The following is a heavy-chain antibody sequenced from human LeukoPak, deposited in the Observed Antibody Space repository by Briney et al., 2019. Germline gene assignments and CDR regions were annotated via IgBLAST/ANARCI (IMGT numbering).Heavy chain of an antibody. CDR2: INHGGGT. CDR1: GDSISTYY. V-gene: IGHV4-34*01. CDR3: ARGRTGTIYDYYGMDV. J-gene: IGHJ6*02. Sequence: SETLSLTCTVSGDSISTYYWSWIRQPPGKGLEWIGEINHGGGTNYNPSLKSRVTISVDTSKNQFSLKLSSVTAADTAVYYCARGRTGTIYDYYGMDVWGQGTTVTVSS. D-gene: IGHD1-7*01.